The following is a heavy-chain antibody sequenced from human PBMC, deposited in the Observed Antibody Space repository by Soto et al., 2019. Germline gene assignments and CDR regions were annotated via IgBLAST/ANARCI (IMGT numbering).Heavy chain of an antibody. D-gene: IGHD3-10*01. V-gene: IGHV4-59*08. Sequence: QVQLQESGPGLVKPSETLSLTCTVSGGSISSYYWRWIRQPPGKGLEWIGYIHYSGSTHYTPSLKSRVGISIDTSKTQFSLTLGSVTAADTAVYYCARHRFGLDCWGQGTLVTVSS. CDR3: ARHRFGLDC. J-gene: IGHJ4*02. CDR1: GGSISSYY. CDR2: IHYSGST.